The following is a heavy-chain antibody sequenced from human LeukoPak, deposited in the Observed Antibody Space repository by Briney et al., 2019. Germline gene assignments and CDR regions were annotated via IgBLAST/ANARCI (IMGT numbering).Heavy chain of an antibody. J-gene: IGHJ4*02. D-gene: IGHD6-19*01. CDR1: GYTFTSYD. CDR2: MNPNSGNT. Sequence: ASVKVSCKASGYTFTSYDINWVRQAAGQGLEWMGWMNPNSGNTGYAQKFQGRVTITRDTSASTAYMELSSLRSEDTAVYYCARGEQWLVGFDYWGQGTLVTVSS. CDR3: ARGEQWLVGFDY. V-gene: IGHV1-8*03.